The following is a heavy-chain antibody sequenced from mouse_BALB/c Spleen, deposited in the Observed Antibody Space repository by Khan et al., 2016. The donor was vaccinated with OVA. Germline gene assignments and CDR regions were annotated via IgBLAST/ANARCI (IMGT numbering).Heavy chain of an antibody. D-gene: IGHD1-1*01. CDR3: ARGGAVVPYWYVDV. CDR2: ISYDGSN. V-gene: IGHV3-6*02. J-gene: IGHJ1*01. CDR1: GYSITSGYR. Sequence: EVQLQESGPGLVKPSQSLSLTCSVTGYSITSGYRWNWIRQFPGNKLEWMGYISYDGSNNYNPSLKNRISITRDTSKNQFFLKLNSVTTEDTATYYCARGGAVVPYWYVDVWGAGTTVTVSS.